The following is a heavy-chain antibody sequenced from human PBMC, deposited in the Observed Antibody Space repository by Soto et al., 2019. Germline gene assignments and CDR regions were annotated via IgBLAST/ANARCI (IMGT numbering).Heavy chain of an antibody. CDR2: IDSSSSDI. Sequence: EVHLAESGGGLVQPGGSLRLSCAASGLIFSSYSMNWVRQAPGKGLEWVSYIDSSSSDIHYADSVRGRFTISRDNAKKPLFLQMDSLRAEATAVYYCARDRPVDVVPTIPTYSYYMDVWGKGTTVSVSS. D-gene: IGHD5-12*01. J-gene: IGHJ6*03. CDR1: GLIFSSYS. CDR3: ARDRPVDVVPTIPTYSYYMDV. V-gene: IGHV3-48*01.